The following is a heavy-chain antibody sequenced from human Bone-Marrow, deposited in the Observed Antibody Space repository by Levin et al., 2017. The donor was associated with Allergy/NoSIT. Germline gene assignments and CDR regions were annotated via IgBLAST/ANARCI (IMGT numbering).Heavy chain of an antibody. CDR2: ISYDGSNI. CDR3: AKKVPGGVNAPPDS. D-gene: IGHD3-16*01. Sequence: PGGSLRLSCEASGFSFSLYGMHWVRQAPGKGLEWVAVISYDGSNIYYADSVKGRFTISRDNSKNTLYLQMNSLRAEDTSIYYCAKKVPGGVNAPPDSWGQGTLVTVSS. CDR1: GFSFSLYG. V-gene: IGHV3-30*18. J-gene: IGHJ4*02.